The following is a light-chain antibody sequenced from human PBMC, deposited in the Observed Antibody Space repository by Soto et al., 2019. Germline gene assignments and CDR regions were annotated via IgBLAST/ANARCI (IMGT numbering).Light chain of an antibody. J-gene: IGLJ2*01. CDR3: ATWDRSLSAVV. CDR1: SSNIGNSY. CDR2: DNN. V-gene: IGLV1-51*01. Sequence: QSVLTQPPSVSAAPGQKVTISCSGTSSNIGNSYVSWYQQLPGTAPKLLIYDNNNRPSGIPDRFSGSKSGTSATLRITGLQTGDEADYYCATWDRSLSAVVFGGGTKLTVL.